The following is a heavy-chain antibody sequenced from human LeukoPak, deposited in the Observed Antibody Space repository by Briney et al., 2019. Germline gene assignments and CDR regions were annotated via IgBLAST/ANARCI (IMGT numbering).Heavy chain of an antibody. CDR2: MNPNSGNT. CDR3: ARRLRKYNWFDP. CDR1: GYTFTSYD. Sequence: ASVKVSCKASGYTFTSYDINWVRQAPGQGLEWMGWMNPNSGNTGYAQKFQGRVTMTRNTSISTAYMELSSLRSEDTAVYYCARRLRKYNWFDPWGQGTLVTVSS. D-gene: IGHD5-12*01. J-gene: IGHJ5*02. V-gene: IGHV1-8*01.